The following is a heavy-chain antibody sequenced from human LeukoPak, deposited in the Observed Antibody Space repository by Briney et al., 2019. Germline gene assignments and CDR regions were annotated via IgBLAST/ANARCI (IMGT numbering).Heavy chain of an antibody. Sequence: SETLSLTCTVSGGSISSYYWSWIRQPPGKGLEWIGYIYYSGSTNYNPSLKSRVTISVGTSKNQFSLKLSSVTAADTAVYYCARAVAGYYYGMDVWGQGTTVTVSS. V-gene: IGHV4-59*01. J-gene: IGHJ6*02. CDR1: GGSISSYY. CDR3: ARAVAGYYYGMDV. CDR2: IYYSGST. D-gene: IGHD6-19*01.